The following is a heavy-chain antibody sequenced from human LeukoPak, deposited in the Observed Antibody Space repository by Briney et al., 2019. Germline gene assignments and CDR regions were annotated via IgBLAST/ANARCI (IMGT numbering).Heavy chain of an antibody. D-gene: IGHD2-15*01. Sequence: GGSLRLSCAASGFTFSSYAMSWVRQAPGKGLEWASAISGSGGSTYYADSVKGRFTISRDNSKNTLYLQMNSLRAEDTAVYYCAKDVGYCSGGSCHAPPDYWGQGTLVTVSS. J-gene: IGHJ4*02. CDR2: ISGSGGST. V-gene: IGHV3-23*01. CDR3: AKDVGYCSGGSCHAPPDY. CDR1: GFTFSSYA.